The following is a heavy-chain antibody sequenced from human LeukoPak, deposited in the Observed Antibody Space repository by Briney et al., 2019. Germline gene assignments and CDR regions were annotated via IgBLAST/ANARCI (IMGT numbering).Heavy chain of an antibody. D-gene: IGHD3-10*01. J-gene: IGHJ4*02. CDR2: LYNGGNT. CDR3: ARYDGGSGPFDY. Sequence: GGSLRLSCAVSGFTVSSNYMSWVRQAPGKGLEWVSVLYNGGNTYYADSVKGRFTVSRDNSKNTLYLQMNSLRAEDTAVYYCARYDGGSGPFDYWGQGALVTVSS. V-gene: IGHV3-53*01. CDR1: GFTVSSNY.